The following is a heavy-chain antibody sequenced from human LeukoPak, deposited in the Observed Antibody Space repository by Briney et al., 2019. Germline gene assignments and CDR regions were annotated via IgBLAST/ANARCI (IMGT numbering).Heavy chain of an antibody. Sequence: PSETLSLTCSVYGGSFSGYCWSWIRQPPGKGLEWIGEINHSGSTNYNQSLKTRVTISLDRSKDQFSLKLTSVTAADTAVYYCTRGKPETVFDSWGRGTLVTVSS. CDR1: GGSFSGYC. CDR3: TRGKPETVFDS. V-gene: IGHV4-34*01. J-gene: IGHJ4*01. CDR2: INHSGST.